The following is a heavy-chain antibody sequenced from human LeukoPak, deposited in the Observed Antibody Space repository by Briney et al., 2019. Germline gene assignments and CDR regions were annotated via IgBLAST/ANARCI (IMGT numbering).Heavy chain of an antibody. CDR3: AKDIEGQPIT. Sequence: GGSLRLSCAASGFTISSYWMSWVRQAPGKGLEWVANIKEDGSQKYYVDSVRGRFTMSRDNAKNSLYLQMNSLRAEDTALYYCAKDIEGQPITWGQGTLVTVSS. CDR2: IKEDGSQK. D-gene: IGHD5-12*01. V-gene: IGHV3-7*03. J-gene: IGHJ5*02. CDR1: GFTISSYW.